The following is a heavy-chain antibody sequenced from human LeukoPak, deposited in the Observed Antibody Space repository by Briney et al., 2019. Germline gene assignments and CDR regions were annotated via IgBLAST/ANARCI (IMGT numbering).Heavy chain of an antibody. V-gene: IGHV3-23*01. Sequence: GGSLRLSCAASGFTFRTYSIIWVRQAPGKGLEWVSHIGGSGSFIYYADSVKGRFTISRDNSKNTLYLQMNSLRAEDTAVYYCANGKTAYYYYMDVWGKGTTVTVSS. CDR3: ANGKTAYYYYMDV. CDR1: GFTFRTYS. CDR2: IGGSGSFI. J-gene: IGHJ6*03. D-gene: IGHD2-21*02.